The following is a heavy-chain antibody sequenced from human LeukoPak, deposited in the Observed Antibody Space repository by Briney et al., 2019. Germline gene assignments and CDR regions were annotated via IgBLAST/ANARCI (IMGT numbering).Heavy chain of an antibody. J-gene: IGHJ6*03. CDR1: RFTFSSYN. CDR2: ITSGSSYI. V-gene: IGHV3-21*01. Sequence: GGSLRHSSAASRFTFSSYNMNWVRQAPGKGLEWVSSITSGSSYIYYADSVKGRFTTSRDNDKNSLYLQMNSLRAEDTAVYYCARDPYSGSYGNYYYYFMDVWGKGTTVTISS. CDR3: ARDPYSGSYGNYYYYFMDV. D-gene: IGHD1-26*01.